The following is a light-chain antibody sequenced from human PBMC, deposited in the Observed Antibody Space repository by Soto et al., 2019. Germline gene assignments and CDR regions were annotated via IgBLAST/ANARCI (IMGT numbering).Light chain of an antibody. CDR1: QSVSNN. CDR3: QQYNNWPPLT. Sequence: EIVLTQSPGTLSLSPGERATLSCRASQSVSNNLAWYQQKPGQTPRLLIYAASTRATDIPARFSGSGSGTEFTLTISGLQSEDFAVYYCQQYNNWPPLTFGQGTRLEIK. V-gene: IGKV3-15*01. J-gene: IGKJ5*01. CDR2: AAS.